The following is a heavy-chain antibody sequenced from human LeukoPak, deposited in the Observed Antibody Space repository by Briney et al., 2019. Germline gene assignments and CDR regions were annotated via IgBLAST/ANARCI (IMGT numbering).Heavy chain of an antibody. CDR1: GYTFSDYY. CDR2: INPKSSGT. D-gene: IGHD5-12*01. J-gene: IGHJ5*02. V-gene: IGHV1-2*02. CDR3: ARDGGYNGYYNWVDP. Sequence: ASVSVSYKASGYTFSDYYIHWVPQAPRQGLDWMVWINPKSSGTNYAQKFEGRVPMTRGTSISTAYMELSRLGSDDTAMYYCARDGGYNGYYNWVDPWGQGTLVTVSS.